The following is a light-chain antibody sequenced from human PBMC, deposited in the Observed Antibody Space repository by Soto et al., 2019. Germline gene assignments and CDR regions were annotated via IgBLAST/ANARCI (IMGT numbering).Light chain of an antibody. V-gene: IGKV3-20*01. CDR3: QHYESSPYT. J-gene: IGKJ2*01. CDR1: QSVASSY. CDR2: AAS. Sequence: EIVLTQSPGTLSLSPGERATLSCRASQSVASSYLAWYQQKPGQTPRLLIYAASIRATGIPDRFSGSGSGTDFTLTISRLEPEDFAVYYCQHYESSPYTFGQGTKLEI.